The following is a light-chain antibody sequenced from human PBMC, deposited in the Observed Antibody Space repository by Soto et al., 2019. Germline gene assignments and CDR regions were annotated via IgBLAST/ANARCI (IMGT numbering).Light chain of an antibody. V-gene: IGLV2-14*01. CDR2: EVS. CDR3: SSYTTTPRV. CDR1: SSDIGSNNY. J-gene: IGLJ2*01. Sequence: QSVLTQPASVSGSPGQSITISCTGTSSDIGSNNYVSWYQQRPGKAPTLIIYEVSNRPSGVSTHFSGSKSGNTASLTISGLLPEDEADYYCSSYTTTPRVFGGGTKLTVL.